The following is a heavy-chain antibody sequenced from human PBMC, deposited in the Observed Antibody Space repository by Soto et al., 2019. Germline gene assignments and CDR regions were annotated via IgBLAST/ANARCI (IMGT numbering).Heavy chain of an antibody. CDR1: HGSLFSHS. D-gene: IGHD6-25*01. CDR3: TGASSRVSSATAAY. CDR2: INPSLNSA. J-gene: IGHJ4*02. Sequence: GASVKVSCKASHGSLFSHSIHWVRQAPGEGLEWMGIINPSLNSASYAKEFQGRLTLTSDVPSRTVYMQLSNLRSDDTAVNNCTGASSRVSSATAAYWGQGTRVTVSP. V-gene: IGHV1-46*01.